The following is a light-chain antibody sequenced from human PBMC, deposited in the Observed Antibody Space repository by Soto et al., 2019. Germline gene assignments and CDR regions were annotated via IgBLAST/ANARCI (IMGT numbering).Light chain of an antibody. J-gene: IGKJ1*01. CDR1: QSVSSSY. CDR3: QQYADWPKT. Sequence: EIVLTQSPGTLSLSQGERATLSCRASQSVSSSYLAWYQQKPGQAPRLLIYDASNRATGVPARFSGSGSGTEFTLTISSLQSEDFAVYFCQQYADWPKTFGQGTKVDIK. CDR2: DAS. V-gene: IGKV3-15*01.